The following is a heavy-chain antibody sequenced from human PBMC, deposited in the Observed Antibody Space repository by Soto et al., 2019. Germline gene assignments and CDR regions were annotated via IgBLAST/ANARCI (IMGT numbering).Heavy chain of an antibody. J-gene: IGHJ5*02. V-gene: IGHV3-21*01. CDR1: GFNFSNYG. D-gene: IGHD2-2*01. CDR3: ARSDCTSTSCYVVWFDP. Sequence: EVQVVESGGGLVKPGGSLRLSCAASGFNFSNYGMNWVRQAPGKGLEWVSSISSSRSYISYADSVKGRFTISRDNAKTSVYLQMNSLRAEDTAVYYCARSDCTSTSCYVVWFDPWGQGTLVTVSS. CDR2: ISSSRSYI.